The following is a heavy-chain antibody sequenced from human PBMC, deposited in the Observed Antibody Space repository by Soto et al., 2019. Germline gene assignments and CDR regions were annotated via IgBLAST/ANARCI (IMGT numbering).Heavy chain of an antibody. J-gene: IGHJ4*02. V-gene: IGHV3-30*04. CDR3: AGRSGSSDY. D-gene: IGHD3-10*01. Sequence: GGSVRLSCAASGFTFSNYTMHWVRQAPGKGLEWVALISYDEIDKYFADAVKGRFTISRDNSKNTLYLQMDSLRAEDTAVYYCAGRSGSSDYWGRGTLVTVSS. CDR1: GFTFSNYT. CDR2: ISYDEIDK.